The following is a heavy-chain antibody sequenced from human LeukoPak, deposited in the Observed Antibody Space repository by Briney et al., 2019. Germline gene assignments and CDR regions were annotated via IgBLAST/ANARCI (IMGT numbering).Heavy chain of an antibody. CDR1: GFSLSTSGVG. V-gene: IGHV2-5*02. CDR3: AHSANYYGSGSYAFYFDY. Sequence: SGPTLWKLTQTLTLTCTFSGFSLSTSGVGVGWLRQPPGKALEWLALIYWDDDKRYSPSLKSRLTITKDTSKNQVVLTMTNMNPVDTATYYCAHSANYYGSGSYAFYFDYWGQGTLVTVSS. CDR2: IYWDDDK. J-gene: IGHJ4*02. D-gene: IGHD3-10*01.